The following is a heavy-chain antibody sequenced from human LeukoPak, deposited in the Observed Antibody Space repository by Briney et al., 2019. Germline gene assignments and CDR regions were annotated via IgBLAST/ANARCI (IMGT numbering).Heavy chain of an antibody. V-gene: IGHV4-59*01. CDR2: IYYSGST. Sequence: SETLSLTYTVSGGSISSYYWSWLRQPPGKGLEWIGYIYYSGSTNYNPSLKSRVTISVDTSKNQFSLKLSSVTAADTAVYYCARVWPTFPSSGWYVGAPVWFDPWGQGTLVTVSS. D-gene: IGHD6-19*01. J-gene: IGHJ5*02. CDR3: ARVWPTFPSSGWYVGAPVWFDP. CDR1: GGSISSYY.